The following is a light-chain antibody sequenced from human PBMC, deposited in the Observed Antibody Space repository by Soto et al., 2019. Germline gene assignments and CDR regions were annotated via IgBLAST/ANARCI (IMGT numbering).Light chain of an antibody. CDR2: DNI. CDR1: RYNIGAGYD. CDR3: QSYDTSLSVCV. J-gene: IGLJ3*02. Sequence: QAVVTQPPSVSGAPGQRVTISCTGSRYNIGAGYDVHWYQQLPGTAPKLLIYDNINRPSGVPDRFSGSKSGASASLAITGLQAEDEADYYCQSYDTSLSVCVFGGGTKVTVL. V-gene: IGLV1-40*03.